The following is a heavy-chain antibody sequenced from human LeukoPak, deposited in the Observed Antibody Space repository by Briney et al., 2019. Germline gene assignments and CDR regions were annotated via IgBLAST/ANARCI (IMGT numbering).Heavy chain of an antibody. CDR1: GFTFSSYS. V-gene: IGHV3-30*03. J-gene: IGHJ4*02. CDR2: ISYDGSNK. Sequence: GGSLRLSCAASGFTFSSYSMNWVRQAPGKGLEWVAVISYDGSNKYYADSVKGRFTISRDNSKNTLYLQMNSLRAEDTAVYYCARDHQDYWGQGTLVTVSS. CDR3: ARDHQDY.